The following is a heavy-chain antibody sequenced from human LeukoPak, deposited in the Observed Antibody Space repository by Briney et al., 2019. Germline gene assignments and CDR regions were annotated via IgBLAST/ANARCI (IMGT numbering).Heavy chain of an antibody. V-gene: IGHV3-23*01. CDR2: INANSGTR. Sequence: ETLSLTCTVSGGSVSSGSYYWSWIRQPPGKGLEWVSTINANSGTRSYAASVRGRFTISRDNSKNTVYLQLNTLRAEDTAVYYCAKPISGGLAVTADWFDPWGQGTLVVVSS. CDR1: GGSVSSGSYY. D-gene: IGHD6-19*01. J-gene: IGHJ5*01. CDR3: AKPISGGLAVTADWFDP.